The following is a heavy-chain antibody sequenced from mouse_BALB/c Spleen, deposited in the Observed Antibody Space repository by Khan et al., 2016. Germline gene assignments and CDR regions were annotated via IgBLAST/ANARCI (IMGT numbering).Heavy chain of an antibody. D-gene: IGHD2-4*01. V-gene: IGHV3-6*02. CDR2: ISFDGST. J-gene: IGHJ3*01. Sequence: VQLQESGPGLVKPSQSLSLTCSVTGYSITSGYYWNWIRQFPGNKLEWMGHISFDGSTNYNPSLKNRISITRDTSKNQFFLRLNSVTTEDTATYYCATTIYYNYAWFAYWGQGTLVTVSA. CDR3: ATTIYYNYAWFAY. CDR1: GYSITSGYY.